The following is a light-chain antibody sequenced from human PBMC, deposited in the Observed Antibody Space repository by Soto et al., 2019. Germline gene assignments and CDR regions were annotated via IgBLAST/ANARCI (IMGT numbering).Light chain of an antibody. V-gene: IGLV2-11*02. Sequence: QSLLTQPRSVSGSPGQSVTASFIGTSSDVGEYNSVSWYQQHPGKAPKLMIYAVSKRPSGVPDRFSGSKSGNTASLNISGLQAEDEADYYCCSSVGGYSYVFGIGTKVTVL. J-gene: IGLJ1*01. CDR2: AVS. CDR3: CSSVGGYSYV. CDR1: SSDVGEYNS.